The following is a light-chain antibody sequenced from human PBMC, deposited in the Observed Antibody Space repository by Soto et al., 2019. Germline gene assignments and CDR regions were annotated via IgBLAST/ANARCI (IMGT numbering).Light chain of an antibody. V-gene: IGKV3-15*01. Sequence: EIVVTQSPATLSVSPGERVTLSCRASQSVSSSLAWYQQRPGQATRLLIYDTSTRAAGIAARFSGSGSGTEFTLTLSSLQSEDSAVYYCQQYVNWPPGAFGQGTTVEIK. CDR1: QSVSSS. CDR3: QQYVNWPPGA. J-gene: IGKJ1*01. CDR2: DTS.